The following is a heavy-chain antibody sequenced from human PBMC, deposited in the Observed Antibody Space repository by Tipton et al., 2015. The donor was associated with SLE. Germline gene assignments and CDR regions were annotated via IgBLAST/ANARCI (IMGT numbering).Heavy chain of an antibody. CDR1: GGSFSGYY. CDR2: INHSGST. D-gene: IGHD6-19*01. V-gene: IGHV4-34*01. Sequence: TPSLTCAVYGGSFSGYYWSWIRQPPGKGLEWIGEINHSGSTNYNPSLKSRVTISVDTSKNQFSLKLSSVTAADTAVYYCARGNRGSSGWYGAFDIWGQGTMVTVSS. CDR3: ARGNRGSSGWYGAFDI. J-gene: IGHJ3*02.